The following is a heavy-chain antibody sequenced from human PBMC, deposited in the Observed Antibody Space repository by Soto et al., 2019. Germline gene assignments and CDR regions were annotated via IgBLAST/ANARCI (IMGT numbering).Heavy chain of an antibody. V-gene: IGHV1-69*01. CDR3: SNRGTGYSSGWTDALDI. CDR1: GGTLSSYA. CDR2: IIPIFGTA. D-gene: IGHD6-19*01. Sequence: KVSCRAAGGTLSSYAISWVRPAPGKRLEWMGGIIPIFGTANYAQKFQWRVTITAYESTSTAYMELSSLRSEDTAVYYCSNRGTGYSSGWTDALDIWGQGPMVTVSS. J-gene: IGHJ3*02.